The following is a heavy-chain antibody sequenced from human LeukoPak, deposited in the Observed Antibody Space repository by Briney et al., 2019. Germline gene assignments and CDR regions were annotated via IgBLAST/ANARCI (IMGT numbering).Heavy chain of an antibody. Sequence: GRSLRPSGAVLDTALTATGTAGCAQAPGKGLEWVAVISYDGSNKYYAESVKGRFTISRDNSKNTLYLQMTSRRAEDTAVYYCGQVFGFETIDAEQLCELWRQGILVTVSS. D-gene: IGHD5-24*01. J-gene: IGHJ4*02. CDR3: GQVFGFETIDAEQLCEL. CDR1: DTALTATG. V-gene: IGHV3-30*03. CDR2: ISYDGSNK.